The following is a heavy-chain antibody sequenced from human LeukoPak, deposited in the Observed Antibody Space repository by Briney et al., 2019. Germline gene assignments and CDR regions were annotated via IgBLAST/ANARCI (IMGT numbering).Heavy chain of an antibody. CDR2: TYYRSKWSS. V-gene: IGHV6-1*01. J-gene: IGHJ4*02. CDR3: ARLENWAFDF. CDR1: GDRVSSNSAA. Sequence: SQTLSLTCAISGDRVSSNSAAWNWIRQSPSRGLEGLGRTYYRSKWSSDYAVSVKSRITVNPDTSKNQFALQLNSVSPEDTAVYYCARLENWAFDFWGQGTLITVSS. D-gene: IGHD7-27*01.